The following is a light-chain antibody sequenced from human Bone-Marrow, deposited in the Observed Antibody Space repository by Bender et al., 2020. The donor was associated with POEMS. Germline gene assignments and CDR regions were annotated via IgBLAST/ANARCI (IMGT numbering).Light chain of an antibody. Sequence: QSALTQPVSMSGSPGQSITISCTGTSSDIGGYNYVSWYQQYPGKAPKLIIYNVYDRPPGVSNRFSGSKSGNTASLTISGLQAEDEAVYYCSSYAGRSTVVFGGGTKLTVL. CDR3: SSYAGRSTVV. V-gene: IGLV2-14*03. J-gene: IGLJ2*01. CDR1: SSDIGGYNY. CDR2: NVY.